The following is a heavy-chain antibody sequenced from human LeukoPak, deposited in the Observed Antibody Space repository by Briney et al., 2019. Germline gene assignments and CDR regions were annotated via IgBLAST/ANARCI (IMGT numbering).Heavy chain of an antibody. CDR1: GYTFTSYG. J-gene: IGHJ4*02. V-gene: IGHV1-18*01. CDR3: VISRGYCSGGSCYTDTRGIYDY. D-gene: IGHD2-15*01. CDR2: ISAYNGNT. Sequence: GASVKVSCKASGYTFTSYGISWVRQAPGQGLEWMGWISAYNGNTNYAQKLQGRVTMTTDTSTSTAYMELRSLRSDDTAVYYCVISRGYCSGGSCYTDTRGIYDYWGQGTLVTVSS.